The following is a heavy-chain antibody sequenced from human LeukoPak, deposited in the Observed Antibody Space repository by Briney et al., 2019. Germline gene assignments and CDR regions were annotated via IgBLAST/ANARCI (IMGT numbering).Heavy chain of an antibody. Sequence: GGSLRLSCAASKFSFSSYWMHWVRQAPGKGLVWVSRINSDGSRTNYADSVKGRFTISRDNSKNTLYLQMNSLRAEDTAVYYCAKTPRKDPLLWFGESLDYWGQGTLVTVSS. CDR3: AKTPRKDPLLWFGESLDY. CDR2: INSDGSRT. V-gene: IGHV3-74*01. CDR1: KFSFSSYW. D-gene: IGHD3-10*01. J-gene: IGHJ4*02.